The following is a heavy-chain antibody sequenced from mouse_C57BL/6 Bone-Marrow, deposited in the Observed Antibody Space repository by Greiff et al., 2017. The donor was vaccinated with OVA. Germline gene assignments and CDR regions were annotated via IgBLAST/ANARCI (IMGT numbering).Heavy chain of an antibody. CDR2: IDPSDSYS. CDR3: ALYHWYFDV. Sequence: QVQLKQPGAELVMPGASVKLSCKASGYTFTSYWMHWVKQRPGQGLEWIGEIDPSDSYSNYNQKFKGKSTLTVDKSSSTAYMQLSSLTSEDSAVYYCALYHWYFDVWGTGTTVTVSS. J-gene: IGHJ1*03. D-gene: IGHD5-1*01. CDR1: GYTFTSYW. V-gene: IGHV1-69*01.